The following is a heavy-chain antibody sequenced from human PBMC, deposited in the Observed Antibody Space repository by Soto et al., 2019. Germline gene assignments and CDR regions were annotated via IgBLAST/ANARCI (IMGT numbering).Heavy chain of an antibody. V-gene: IGHV4-34*01. J-gene: IGHJ4*02. CDR2: INHSGST. CDR3: ARGRSLVFYRDFDY. Sequence: SETLSLTCAVYGGSFGGYYWSWIRQPPGKGLEWIGEINHSGSTNYNPSLKSRVTISVDTSKNQFSLKLSSVTAADTAVYYCARGRSLVFYRDFDYWGQGTLVTVSS. CDR1: GGSFGGYY. D-gene: IGHD3-9*01.